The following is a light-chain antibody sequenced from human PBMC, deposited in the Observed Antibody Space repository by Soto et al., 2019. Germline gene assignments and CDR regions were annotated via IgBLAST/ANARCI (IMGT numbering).Light chain of an antibody. CDR3: KHYNEWPLT. V-gene: IGKV3-15*01. J-gene: IGKJ4*01. Sequence: ERVMTQFPATLSVSPGAKATLSCRASQTVSNNLAWYQQKPGQAPRLLIYFASTRATGVPARFSGSGSGTASTITISNLQYEDSAVSYCKHYNEWPLTFGGGTKLETK. CDR2: FAS. CDR1: QTVSNN.